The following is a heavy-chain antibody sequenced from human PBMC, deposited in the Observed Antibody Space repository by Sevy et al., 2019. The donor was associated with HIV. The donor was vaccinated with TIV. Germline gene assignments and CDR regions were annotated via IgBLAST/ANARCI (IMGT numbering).Heavy chain of an antibody. CDR1: GFTFSDYY. CDR2: ISSSGSTI. Sequence: GGSLRLSCAASGFTFSDYYMSWIRQAPGKGLEWVSYISSSGSTIYYADSVKGRFTISRDNAKNSLYLQMNSLRAEDKAVYYGARAIIVGIQLWQGGIDSWGQGTLVTVSS. J-gene: IGHJ4*02. CDR3: ARAIIVGIQLWQGGIDS. D-gene: IGHD5-18*01. V-gene: IGHV3-11*01.